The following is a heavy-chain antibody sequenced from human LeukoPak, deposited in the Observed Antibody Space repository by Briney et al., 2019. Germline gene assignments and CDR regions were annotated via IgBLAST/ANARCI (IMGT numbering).Heavy chain of an antibody. V-gene: IGHV4-59*01. CDR1: GGSISSYY. Sequence: SETLSLTCTVSGGSISSYYWSWIRQPPGKGQEWIGYIYYSGSTNYNPSLRSRVTISVDTSKNQFSLKLSSVTAADTAVYYCARETPDRIAATFDYWGQGTLVTVSS. J-gene: IGHJ4*02. D-gene: IGHD6-13*01. CDR2: IYYSGST. CDR3: ARETPDRIAATFDY.